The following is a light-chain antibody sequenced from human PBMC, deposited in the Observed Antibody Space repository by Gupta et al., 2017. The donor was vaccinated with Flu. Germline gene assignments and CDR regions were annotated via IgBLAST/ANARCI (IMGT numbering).Light chain of an antibody. J-gene: IGKJ1*01. CDR1: QGILSD. CDR3: QQYNSSPVT. V-gene: IGKV1-13*02. Sequence: VTPTCQTGQGILSDLVWYQQKPGQAPKLLIYCASTRESGVPSRFSGSGSGTDFTLTISSLQPEDFAVYYCQQYNSSPVTFGQGTKVDIK. CDR2: CAS.